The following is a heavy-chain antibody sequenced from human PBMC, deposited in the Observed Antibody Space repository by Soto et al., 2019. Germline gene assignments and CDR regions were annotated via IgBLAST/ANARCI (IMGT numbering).Heavy chain of an antibody. CDR3: AKDPGYSNYYGIDV. D-gene: IGHD4-4*01. V-gene: IGHV3-23*01. CDR2: ISGSGSST. J-gene: IGHJ6*02. CDR1: GLTFSLYA. Sequence: EVQLLESGGGLVQPGGSLRLSCAASGLTFSLYAMTWVRQAPGKGLEWVSAISGSGSSTYYADSVKGRFTTSRDNSKNTLFLQMDSLTAEDTAVYYCAKDPGYSNYYGIDVWGQGTTVTVSS.